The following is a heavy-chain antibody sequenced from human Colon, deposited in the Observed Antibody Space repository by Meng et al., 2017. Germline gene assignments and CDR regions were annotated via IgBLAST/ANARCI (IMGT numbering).Heavy chain of an antibody. J-gene: IGHJ4*02. CDR3: AKGRTSDY. CDR1: GFTFSSYA. CDR2: ISNSGTST. Sequence: EVQLVESGGGLVQPGGSLRLSCVASGFTFSSYAMSWVRQAPGKGLEWVSAISNSGTSTYDADSVKGRFTISRDNSRNTLYLQMNSLRAEDTAVYYCAKGRTSDYWGQGTLVTASS. V-gene: IGHV3-23*04. D-gene: IGHD3/OR15-3a*01.